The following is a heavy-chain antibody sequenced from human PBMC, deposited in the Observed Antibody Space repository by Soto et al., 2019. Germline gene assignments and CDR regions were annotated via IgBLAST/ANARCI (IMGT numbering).Heavy chain of an antibody. J-gene: IGHJ4*02. CDR1: GYTFTSYG. V-gene: IGHV1-18*01. CDR3: ARDLNRGLAAG. D-gene: IGHD6-13*01. Sequence: QVQLVQSGAEVKKPGASVKVSCKASGYTFTSYGISWVRQAPGQGLEWMGWISAYNGNKKYAQKFHGRDTMTTDTATSTAYMELRSLRSDDTAVYYCARDLNRGLAAGWGQGTVVTVSS. CDR2: ISAYNGNK.